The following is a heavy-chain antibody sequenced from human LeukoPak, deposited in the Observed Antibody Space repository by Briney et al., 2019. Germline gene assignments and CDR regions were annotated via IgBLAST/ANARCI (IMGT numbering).Heavy chain of an antibody. CDR2: IWFDGSNK. V-gene: IGHV3-33*06. CDR3: AKDRFSSDYFDY. D-gene: IGHD3-10*01. Sequence: GRSLRLSCAASGFTFSSYGMHWVRQAPGKGLEWVAVIWFDGSNKYYADSVKGRFTISRDNSKNTLYLQMNSLRAEDTAVYYCAKDRFSSDYFDYWGQGTLVTVSS. CDR1: GFTFSSYG. J-gene: IGHJ4*02.